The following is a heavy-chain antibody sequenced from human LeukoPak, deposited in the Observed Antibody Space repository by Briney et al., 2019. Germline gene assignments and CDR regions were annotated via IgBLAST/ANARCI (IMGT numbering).Heavy chain of an antibody. D-gene: IGHD2-21*02. Sequence: SETLSLTRAVYGGSFSPYYWSWIRQPPGKGLEWIGEINHSGSTNYNPSLKSRVTISVDTSKNQFSLRLSSVTAADTAVYYCARGGFYCGGDCYVDYWGQGTLVTVSS. CDR1: GGSFSPYY. CDR3: ARGGFYCGGDCYVDY. V-gene: IGHV4-34*01. CDR2: INHSGST. J-gene: IGHJ4*02.